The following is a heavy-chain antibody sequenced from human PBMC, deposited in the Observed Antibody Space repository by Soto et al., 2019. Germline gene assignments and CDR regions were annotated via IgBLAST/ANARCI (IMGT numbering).Heavy chain of an antibody. D-gene: IGHD4-17*01. Sequence: PGGSLRLSCAASGFTFSSYTMNWVRQAPGKGLEWVSYISSSSSTIYYADSVKGRFTISRDNAKNSLYLQMNSLRAEDTAVYYFSRADYGDYVLDYCGQGSLVTVYS. J-gene: IGHJ4*02. CDR1: GFTFSSYT. CDR3: SRADYGDYVLDY. CDR2: ISSSSSTI. V-gene: IGHV3-48*01.